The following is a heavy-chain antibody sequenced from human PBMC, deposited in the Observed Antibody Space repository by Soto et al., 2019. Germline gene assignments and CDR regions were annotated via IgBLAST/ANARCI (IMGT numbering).Heavy chain of an antibody. CDR3: ARDYYDSSGYYNYYYYYGMDV. CDR2: ISSTTNYI. Sequence: GGSLRLSCAASGFTFTRYSMNWVRQAPGKGLEWVSSISSTTNYIYYGDSMKGRFTISRDNAKNSLYLEMNSLRAEDTAVYYCARDYYDSSGYYNYYYYYGMDVWGQGTTVTVSS. J-gene: IGHJ6*02. CDR1: GFTFTRYS. D-gene: IGHD3-22*01. V-gene: IGHV3-21*06.